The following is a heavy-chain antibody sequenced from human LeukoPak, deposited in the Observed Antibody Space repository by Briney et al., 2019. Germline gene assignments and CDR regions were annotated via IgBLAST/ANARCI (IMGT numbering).Heavy chain of an antibody. V-gene: IGHV4-39*07. Sequence: PSETLPLTCTVSGDSLSSNIYFWGWIRQPPGKGLAWIGTIYYSGRTEYNPSLKSRVTISIDTSKKQFSLNLISVTAADTAVYYCARGRYGDYYFDLWGRGTLVTVSS. D-gene: IGHD4-17*01. CDR1: GDSLSSNIYF. J-gene: IGHJ2*01. CDR3: ARGRYGDYYFDL. CDR2: IYYSGRT.